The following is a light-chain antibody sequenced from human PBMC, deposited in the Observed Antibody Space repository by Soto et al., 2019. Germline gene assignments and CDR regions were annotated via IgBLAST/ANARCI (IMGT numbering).Light chain of an antibody. Sequence: QSVLTQPASVSGSPGQSITISCTGTNNDIGSYDYVSWYQHHPGKAPKLIIFEVTYRFSGVPGRFSASKSANTASLTISGLQTEDEAVYYCSSYSNSHHHVVFGGGTKLTVL. CDR1: NNDIGSYDY. V-gene: IGLV2-14*01. J-gene: IGLJ2*01. CDR3: SSYSNSHHHVV. CDR2: EVT.